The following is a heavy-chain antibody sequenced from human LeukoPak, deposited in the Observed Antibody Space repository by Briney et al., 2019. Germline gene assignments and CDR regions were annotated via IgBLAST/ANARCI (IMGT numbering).Heavy chain of an antibody. Sequence: VASVKVSCKVSGGTFSSCAINWVRQAPGQGLEWMGGIISMFDTTNYAQKFQGRLTITADESTSTAYMELSSLTSEDTAVYYCARVRVYGQPHNYYCDSDMDVWGQGTTVTVSS. D-gene: IGHD3-10*01. CDR3: ARVRVYGQPHNYYCDSDMDV. CDR2: IISMFDTT. CDR1: GGTFSSCA. V-gene: IGHV1-69*01. J-gene: IGHJ6*02.